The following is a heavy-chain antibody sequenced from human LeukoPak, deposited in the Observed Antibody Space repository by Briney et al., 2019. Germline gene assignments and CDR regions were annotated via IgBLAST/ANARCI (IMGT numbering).Heavy chain of an antibody. J-gene: IGHJ6*03. CDR2: INHSGNT. D-gene: IGHD3-9*01. CDR1: GGSFSGYY. CDR3: AREYYDILTGPYYYYYYMDV. Sequence: SETLSLTCGVSGGSFSGYYWNWIRQSPEKGLEWVGEINHSGNTRYNPSLRSRITMSVDTSRNHFSLKLSSVTAADTAVYYCAREYYDILTGPYYYYYYMDVWGKGTTVTVSS. V-gene: IGHV4-34*10.